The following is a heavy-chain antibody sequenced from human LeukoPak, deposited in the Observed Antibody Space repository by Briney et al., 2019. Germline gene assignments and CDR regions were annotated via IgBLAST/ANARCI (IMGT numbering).Heavy chain of an antibody. CDR2: INTDGSST. D-gene: IGHD2-8*01. V-gene: IGHV3-74*01. CDR3: ASLIGYCTNGVCPPDY. CDR1: GFTFSSYW. Sequence: GGSLRLSCAASGFTFSSYWMHWVRQAPGKGLVWVSRINTDGSSTSYADSVKGRFTISRDNSKNTLYLQMNSLRAEDTAVYYCASLIGYCTNGVCPPDYWGQGTLVTVSS. J-gene: IGHJ4*02.